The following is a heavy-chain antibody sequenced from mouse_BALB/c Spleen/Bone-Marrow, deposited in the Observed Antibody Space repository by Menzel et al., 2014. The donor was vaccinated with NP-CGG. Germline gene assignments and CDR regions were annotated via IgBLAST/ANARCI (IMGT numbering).Heavy chain of an antibody. CDR3: ARARSTMITTGAMDY. CDR2: ISSGSSTI. CDR1: GFTFSRSG. D-gene: IGHD2-4*01. Sequence: EVKVVESGGGLVQPGGSRKLSCAASGFTFSRSGMHWVRQAPEKGLEWVAYISSGSSTIYYADTMKGRFTISRDNPKNTLFLQMTSLRSEDTATYYCARARSTMITTGAMDYWGQGTSVTVSS. V-gene: IGHV5-17*02. J-gene: IGHJ4*01.